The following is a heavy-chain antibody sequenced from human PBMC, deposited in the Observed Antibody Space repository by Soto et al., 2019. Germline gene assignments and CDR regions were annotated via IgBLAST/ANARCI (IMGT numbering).Heavy chain of an antibody. CDR1: GYTFTSYA. D-gene: IGHD6-19*01. CDR3: ARDVNPLQISVAGTSNYYYYYMDV. Sequence: ASVKVSCKASGYTFTSYAMHWVRQAPGQRLEWMGWINAGNGNTKYSQKFQGRVTITRDTSASTAYMELSSLRSEDTAVYYCARDVNPLQISVAGTSNYYYYYMDVGGKGTTVTVSS. CDR2: INAGNGNT. V-gene: IGHV1-3*01. J-gene: IGHJ6*03.